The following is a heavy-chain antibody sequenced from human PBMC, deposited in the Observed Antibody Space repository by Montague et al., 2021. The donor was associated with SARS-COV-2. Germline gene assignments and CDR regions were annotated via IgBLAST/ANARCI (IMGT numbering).Heavy chain of an antibody. J-gene: IGHJ4*02. D-gene: IGHD6-19*01. CDR2: IYYSGST. V-gene: IGHV4-39*07. CDR1: GGSISTSPYF. CDR3: ARGNRIAVAGTDFDY. Sequence: SETLSLTCTVSGGSISTSPYFWGWIRQPPGKGLEWIGSIYYSGSTYYNPSLKSRVAISIDTSENQFSLKLSSVTAADTAVYYCARGNRIAVAGTDFDYWVQGTMVTVSS.